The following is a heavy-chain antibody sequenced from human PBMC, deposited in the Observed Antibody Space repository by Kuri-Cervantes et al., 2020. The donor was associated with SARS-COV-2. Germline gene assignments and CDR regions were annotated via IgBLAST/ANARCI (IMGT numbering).Heavy chain of an antibody. Sequence: EWVAVIWHDGSNKYFTDCVKARFTISRDNSKNTLYLQMNSLRAEDTAVYYCARALYGGRTDYYYGMDVWGQGTTVTFSS. V-gene: IGHV3-33*01. D-gene: IGHD4-23*01. CDR3: ARALYGGRTDYYYGMDV. J-gene: IGHJ6*02. CDR2: IWHDGSNK.